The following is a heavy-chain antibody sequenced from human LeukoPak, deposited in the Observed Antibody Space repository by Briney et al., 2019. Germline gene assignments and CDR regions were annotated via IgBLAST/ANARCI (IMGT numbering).Heavy chain of an antibody. J-gene: IGHJ3*02. Sequence: PGGSLRLSCAASGFTFSSYAMSWVRQAPGKGLEWVSAISGSGGSTYYADSVKGRFTISRDNSKNTLYLQMNSLRAEDTAVYYCAKDRGVTSSRPKDAFDIWGQGTMVTVSS. CDR1: GFTFSSYA. CDR3: AKDRGVTSSRPKDAFDI. CDR2: ISGSGGST. D-gene: IGHD4-23*01. V-gene: IGHV3-23*01.